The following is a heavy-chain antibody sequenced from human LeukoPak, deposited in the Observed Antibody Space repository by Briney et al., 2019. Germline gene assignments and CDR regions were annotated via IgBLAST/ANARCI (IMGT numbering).Heavy chain of an antibody. CDR1: VFTFSSYS. J-gene: IGHJ4*02. Sequence: SGGSLRLSCAASVFTFSSYSMSWVRQAPGKGLEWVSAISGSGGSTYYADSVKGRFTISRDNSKNTLYVQMNSLRAEDTAVYYCAKDGGSGYYYFDYWGQGTLVTVSS. V-gene: IGHV3-23*01. CDR2: ISGSGGST. D-gene: IGHD3-22*01. CDR3: AKDGGSGYYYFDY.